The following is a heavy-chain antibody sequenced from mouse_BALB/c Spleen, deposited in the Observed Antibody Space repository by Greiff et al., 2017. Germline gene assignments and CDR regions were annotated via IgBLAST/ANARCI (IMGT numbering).Heavy chain of an antibody. J-gene: IGHJ1*01. CDR1: GFTFSSYT. CDR3: TRDNGNYYWYFDV. D-gene: IGHD2-1*01. Sequence: EVKLVESGGGLVKPGGSLKLSCAASGFTFSSYTMSWVRQTPEKRLEWVATISSGGSYTYYPDSVKGRFTISRDNAKNTLYLQMSSLKSEDTAMYYCTRDNGNYYWYFDVWGAGTTVTVSS. CDR2: ISSGGSYT. V-gene: IGHV5-6-4*01.